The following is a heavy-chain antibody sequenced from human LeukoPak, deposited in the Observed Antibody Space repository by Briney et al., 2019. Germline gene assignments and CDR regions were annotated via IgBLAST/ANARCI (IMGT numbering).Heavy chain of an antibody. CDR2: IYYSGST. CDR1: GGSISSGGYD. V-gene: IGHV4-31*03. CDR3: ARFVGGSGYPIDY. Sequence: SQTLSLTCTVSGGSISSGGYDWGWLRQHPGKGLEWIVYIYYSGSTYYNPSLKSRITISVDTSKNQFSLKLSSVTAADTAVYYCARFVGGSGYPIDYWGQGTLVTVSS. J-gene: IGHJ4*02. D-gene: IGHD3-22*01.